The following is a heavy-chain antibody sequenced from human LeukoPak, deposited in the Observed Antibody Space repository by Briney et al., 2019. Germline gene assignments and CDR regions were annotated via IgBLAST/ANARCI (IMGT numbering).Heavy chain of an antibody. CDR3: ARVGDPYSSSSYYYGMDV. CDR1: GFTFRDFT. CDR2: ISVSGNNI. Sequence: GGSLRLSCAASGFTFRDFTMTWVRQAPGKGLEWLSSISVSGNNILYADSVKGRFTISRDNAENSLSLQMNNLRGEDTAVYYCARVGDPYSSSSYYYGMDVWGQGTTVTVSS. V-gene: IGHV3-21*01. D-gene: IGHD6-6*01. J-gene: IGHJ6*02.